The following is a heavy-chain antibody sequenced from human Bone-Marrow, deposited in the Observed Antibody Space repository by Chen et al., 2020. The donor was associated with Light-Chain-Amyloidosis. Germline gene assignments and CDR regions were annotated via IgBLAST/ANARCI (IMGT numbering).Heavy chain of an antibody. CDR3: ARRRDGYNFDY. CDR2: IYPDDSDA. CDR1: GYTFPNYW. Sequence: GYTFPNYWISWVRQMPGKGLEWMGVIYPDDSDARYSPSFEGQVTISADKSITTAYLQWRSLKASDTAMYYCARRRDGYNFDYWGQGTLVTVSS. V-gene: IGHV5-51*01. J-gene: IGHJ4*02. D-gene: IGHD5-12*01.